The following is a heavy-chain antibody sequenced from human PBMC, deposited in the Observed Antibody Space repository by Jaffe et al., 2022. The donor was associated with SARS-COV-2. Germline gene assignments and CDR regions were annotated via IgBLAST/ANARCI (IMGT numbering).Heavy chain of an antibody. V-gene: IGHV1-3*04. CDR2: INTGNANT. J-gene: IGHJ6*02. D-gene: IGHD5-18*01. CDR1: GYILTTYTYA. CDR3: ARAIDGYSYSGMDV. Sequence: QVQFVQSGAEVKKPGASVRVSCKASGYILTTYTYAIHWVRQAPGQSLEWMGGINTGNANTKYSQNFQDRVAITRDTSASTVYMDLSSLRFEDTAVYYCARAIDGYSYSGMDVWGQGTTVTVSS.